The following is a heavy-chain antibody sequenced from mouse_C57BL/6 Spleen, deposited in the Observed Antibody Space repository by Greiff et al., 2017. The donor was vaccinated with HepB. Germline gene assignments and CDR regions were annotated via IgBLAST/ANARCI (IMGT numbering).Heavy chain of an antibody. D-gene: IGHD2-3*01. V-gene: IGHV5-6*02. J-gene: IGHJ3*01. Sequence: DVKLVESGGDLVKPGGSLKLSCAASGFTFSSYGMSWVRQTPDKRLEWVATISSGGSYTYYPDSVKGRFTISRDNAKNTLYLQMSSLKSEDTAMYYCARPPYDGGFAYWGQGTLVTVSA. CDR1: GFTFSSYG. CDR2: ISSGGSYT. CDR3: ARPPYDGGFAY.